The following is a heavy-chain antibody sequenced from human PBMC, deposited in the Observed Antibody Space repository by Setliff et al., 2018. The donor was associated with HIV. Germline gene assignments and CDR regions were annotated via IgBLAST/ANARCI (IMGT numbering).Heavy chain of an antibody. Sequence: GGSLRLSCAASGFTFGYYNMNWVRQAPGKGLEWVSGISWNSGSIYYSDSVKGRFTISRNDAENSLFLQLDSLRDEDTAVYYCSRSQGIGNYYMDVWGTGTTVTVSS. CDR2: ISWNSGSI. V-gene: IGHV3-21*01. J-gene: IGHJ6*03. D-gene: IGHD2-15*01. CDR3: SRSQGIGNYYMDV. CDR1: GFTFGYYN.